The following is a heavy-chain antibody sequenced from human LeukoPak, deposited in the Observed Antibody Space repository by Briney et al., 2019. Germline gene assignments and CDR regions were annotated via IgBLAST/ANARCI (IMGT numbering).Heavy chain of an antibody. CDR2: IWHDGSKE. D-gene: IGHD2-15*01. Sequence: GGSLRLSCAASGLTFTTYGFHWVRQAPGKGLEWVAVIWHDGSKEYYGDSVKGRFTVSKDDPKNTVYLQMNNLRAEDTAVYFSVRDVWLPGCSDVSCSSLDPWGQGTLVTVSS. J-gene: IGHJ5*02. CDR1: GLTFTTYG. V-gene: IGHV3-33*01. CDR3: VRDVWLPGCSDVSCSSLDP.